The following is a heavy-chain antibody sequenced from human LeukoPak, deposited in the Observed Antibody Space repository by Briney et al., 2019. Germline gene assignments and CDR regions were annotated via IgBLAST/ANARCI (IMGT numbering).Heavy chain of an antibody. CDR2: ISWNSGSI. Sequence: PGGSLRLSCAASGCTFDDYAMHWVRQAPGKGLEWVSGISWNSGSIGYADSVKGRFTISRDNAKNSLYLQMNSLRAEDTALYYCAKDRGARDYDILTGYLVPYYYYGMDVWGQGTTVTVSS. V-gene: IGHV3-9*01. CDR1: GCTFDDYA. CDR3: AKDRGARDYDILTGYLVPYYYYGMDV. J-gene: IGHJ6*02. D-gene: IGHD3-9*01.